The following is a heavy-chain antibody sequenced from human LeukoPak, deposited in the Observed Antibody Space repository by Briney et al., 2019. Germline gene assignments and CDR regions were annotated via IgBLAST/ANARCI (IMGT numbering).Heavy chain of an antibody. Sequence: QTGGSLRLSCAASGFTFSLYWMNWVRRAPGKGLEWVANIKQDGSEKNYADSVKGRFTISRDNAKNSLCLQMNNLRVEDTAMYYCAGGTGFIIKDWGQGTLVTVSS. D-gene: IGHD3-9*01. V-gene: IGHV3-7*03. CDR1: GFTFSLYW. J-gene: IGHJ4*02. CDR3: AGGTGFIIKD. CDR2: IKQDGSEK.